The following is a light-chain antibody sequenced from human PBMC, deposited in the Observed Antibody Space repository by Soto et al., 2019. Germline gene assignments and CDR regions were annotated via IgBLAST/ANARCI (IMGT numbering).Light chain of an antibody. CDR3: QQYHTWPIT. Sequence: IVMTQSPANLDVAPCETVNSSSRASQGVSRKLAWYQHKPGQAPRLLISGASTGATGIPARFSGSGSGTEFTLTISSLQSEDCAIYYCQQYHTWPITFGGGTKV. CDR2: GAS. CDR1: QGVSRK. V-gene: IGKV3-15*01. J-gene: IGKJ4*01.